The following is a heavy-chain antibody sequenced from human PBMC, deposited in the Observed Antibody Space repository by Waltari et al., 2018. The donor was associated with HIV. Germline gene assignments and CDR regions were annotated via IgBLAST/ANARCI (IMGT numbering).Heavy chain of an antibody. CDR3: ARGYGAHS. D-gene: IGHD4-17*01. J-gene: IGHJ4*02. V-gene: IGHV3-7*01. CDR1: GFTFSCYW. CDR2: IGQDGSEK. Sequence: LVESGGNLVQPGGSLRSSCAATGFTFSCYWMRWVRQAPGKGLEWVANIGQDGSEKHYVDSVKGRFTISRDNAKNSLYLQMNNLRAEDTAVYYCARGYGAHSWGQGTLVTVSS.